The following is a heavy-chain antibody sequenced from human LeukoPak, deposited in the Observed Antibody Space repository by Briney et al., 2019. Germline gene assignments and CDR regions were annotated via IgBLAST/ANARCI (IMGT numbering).Heavy chain of an antibody. D-gene: IGHD3-10*01. V-gene: IGHV3-30*04. CDR2: ISYDGSNK. CDR1: GFTFSSYA. J-gene: IGHJ4*02. CDR3: AKDRGYITYYFDY. Sequence: PGGSLRLSCAASGFTFSSYAMHWVRQAPGKGLEWVSVISYDGSNKYYPDSVKGRFTISRDNSKNTLYLQMNSLRAEDSAVYYCAKDRGYITYYFDYWGQGTLVTVSS.